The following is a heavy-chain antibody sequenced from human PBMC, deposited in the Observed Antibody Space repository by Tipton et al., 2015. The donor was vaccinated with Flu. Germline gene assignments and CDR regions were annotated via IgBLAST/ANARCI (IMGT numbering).Heavy chain of an antibody. D-gene: IGHD2-15*01. CDR2: AYFTGST. V-gene: IGHV4-59*11. CDR1: GGSISSHY. Sequence: TLSLTCTVSGGSISSHYWSWIRQPPGKGLEWIGYAYFTGSTKYSSSLKSRVTISVDTSKDQFSLNLSSVTAADTAVYYCARACGSGGNRWFDPWGQGALVTVSS. J-gene: IGHJ5*02. CDR3: ARACGSGGNRWFDP.